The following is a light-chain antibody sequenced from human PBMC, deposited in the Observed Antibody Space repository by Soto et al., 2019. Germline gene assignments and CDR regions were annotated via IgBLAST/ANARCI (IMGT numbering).Light chain of an antibody. CDR2: SAS. CDR3: QQYENSPPYT. Sequence: EIVLTQSPGTLSLSPGERATLSCRASQSVRSSQLAWYQHKPGQAPRLLIYSASSGATGIPDRFSGSGSGTDFTLTISRLEPEDFAVYYCQQYENSPPYTFGQGTKVDIK. J-gene: IGKJ2*01. CDR1: QSVRSSQ. V-gene: IGKV3-20*01.